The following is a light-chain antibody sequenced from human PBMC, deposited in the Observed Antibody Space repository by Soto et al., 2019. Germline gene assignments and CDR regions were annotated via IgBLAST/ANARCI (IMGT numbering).Light chain of an antibody. J-gene: IGKJ1*01. CDR3: QQLDSYPRT. V-gene: IGKV1-9*01. Sequence: IEMTQSPSSLSASVVDRVSITYRASQSVASYLNWYKQRPGRAPQLLIYAASSLQRGVPSRFSGSGSGTEFTLTISSLQPEDFATYYCQQLDSYPRTFGQGTKVDIK. CDR1: QSVASY. CDR2: AAS.